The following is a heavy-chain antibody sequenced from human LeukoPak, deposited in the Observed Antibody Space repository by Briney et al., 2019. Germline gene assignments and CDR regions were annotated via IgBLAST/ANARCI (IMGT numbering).Heavy chain of an antibody. D-gene: IGHD3-16*01. Sequence: ASVKVSCKASGYTFITYGISWVRQAPGQGLEWMGWISAYNGNTNYAQKFQGRVTLTTDTSTSTAYMELRSLRSDDTAVYYRARESRARGREFDYWGQGTLVTVSS. V-gene: IGHV1-18*01. CDR3: ARESRARGREFDY. J-gene: IGHJ4*02. CDR1: GYTFITYG. CDR2: ISAYNGNT.